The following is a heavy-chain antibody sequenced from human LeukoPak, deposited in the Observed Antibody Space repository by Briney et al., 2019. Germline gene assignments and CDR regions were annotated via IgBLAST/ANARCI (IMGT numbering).Heavy chain of an antibody. CDR1: GGSFSGYY. D-gene: IGHD3-22*01. CDR3: ARNYYDSSGYYYFDY. CDR2: INHSGST. Sequence: SSETLSLTCAVYGGSFSGYYWSWVRQPPGKGLEWIGGINHSGSTNYNPSLKSRVTISVDTSKNQFSLKLSSVTAADTAVYYCARNYYDSSGYYYFDYWGQGTLVTVSS. J-gene: IGHJ4*02. V-gene: IGHV4-34*01.